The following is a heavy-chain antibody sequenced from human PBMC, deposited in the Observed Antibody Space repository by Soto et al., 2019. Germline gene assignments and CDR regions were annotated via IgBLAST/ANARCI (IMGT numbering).Heavy chain of an antibody. CDR3: ARGNEYYDSSGPNWFDP. J-gene: IGHJ5*02. D-gene: IGHD3-22*01. CDR2: ISSSSSYI. CDR1: GFTFSTYS. Sequence: PGGSLRLSFAASGFTFSTYSMNWSRQPPGKGLEWVSSISSSSSYIYYADSVKGRFTISRDNAKNSLYLQMNSLRAEDTAVYYCARGNEYYDSSGPNWFDPWGQGTLVTSPQ. V-gene: IGHV3-21*01.